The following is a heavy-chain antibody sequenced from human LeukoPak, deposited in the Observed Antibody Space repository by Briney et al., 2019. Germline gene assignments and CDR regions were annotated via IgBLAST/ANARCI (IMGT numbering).Heavy chain of an antibody. CDR1: GGSISSYY. J-gene: IGHJ4*02. V-gene: IGHV4-59*01. CDR2: IYYSGST. CDR3: ARDHGFGESPAFDY. Sequence: PSETLSLTCTASGGSISSYYWSWIRQPPGKGLEWIGYIYYSGSTNYNPSLKSRVTISVDTSKNQFSLKLSSVTAADTAVYYCARDHGFGESPAFDYWGQGTLVTVSS. D-gene: IGHD3-10*01.